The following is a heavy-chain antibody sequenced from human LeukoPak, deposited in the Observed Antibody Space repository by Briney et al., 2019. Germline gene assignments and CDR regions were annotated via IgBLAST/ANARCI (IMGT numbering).Heavy chain of an antibody. CDR1: GYTFSSYG. CDR3: AKDRAARYFDY. D-gene: IGHD6-6*01. V-gene: IGHV3-30*18. J-gene: IGHJ4*02. Sequence: GASVKVSCKASGYTFSSYGMHWVRQAPGKGLEWVAVISYDGSNKYYADSVKGRFTISRDNSKNTLYLQMNSLRAEDTAVYYCAKDRAARYFDYWGQGTLVTVSS. CDR2: ISYDGSNK.